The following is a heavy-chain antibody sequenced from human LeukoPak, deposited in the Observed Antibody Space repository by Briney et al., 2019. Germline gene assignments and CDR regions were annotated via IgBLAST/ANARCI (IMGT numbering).Heavy chain of an antibody. J-gene: IGHJ3*01. CDR3: ARGKYSGFDL. CDR1: GDSVSTNSVA. D-gene: IGHD2-15*01. CDR2: TYYRSKWNN. Sequence: SQTLSLTCAISGDSVSTNSVAWNWIRQSPSGGLEWLGRTYYRSKWNNDYAVSVKSRITINPDTSKNQFSLQLNSVTPDDTALYYCARGKYSGFDLWGQGTMVTVSS. V-gene: IGHV6-1*01.